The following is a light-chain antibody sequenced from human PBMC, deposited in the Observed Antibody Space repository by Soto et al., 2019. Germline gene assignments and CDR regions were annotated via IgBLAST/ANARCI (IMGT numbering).Light chain of an antibody. J-gene: IGKJ4*01. V-gene: IGKV3-15*01. CDR1: QSVSNN. Sequence: EIVMTQSPATLSVSPGERATLSCRASQSVSNNLAWYQQKPGQAPRLLIYFASTRATGIPARFSGSGSGTEFTLTISSLQSEDFAVYYCQQYNNWPLPFGGGTKVETK. CDR2: FAS. CDR3: QQYNNWPLP.